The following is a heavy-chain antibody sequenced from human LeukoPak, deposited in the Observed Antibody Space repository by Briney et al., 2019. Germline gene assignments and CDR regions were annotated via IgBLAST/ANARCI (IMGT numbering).Heavy chain of an antibody. CDR1: GSTFRSYA. Sequence: GGSLRLSCAGSGSTFRSYAIHWVRLAPGKGLEWVALISYDGSHEYYADSVKGRLTISRDNPKNTVYLQMNGLTTEDTAVYYCARESNRWYDMDVWGQGTTVTVSS. V-gene: IGHV3-30-3*01. CDR3: ARESNRWYDMDV. CDR2: ISYDGSHE. D-gene: IGHD2-15*01. J-gene: IGHJ6*02.